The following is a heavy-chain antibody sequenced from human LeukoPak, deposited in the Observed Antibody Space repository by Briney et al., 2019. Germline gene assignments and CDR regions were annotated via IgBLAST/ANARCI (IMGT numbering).Heavy chain of an antibody. Sequence: SETLSLTCTVSGYSISSGYYWGWIRQPPGKGLEWIGSIYHSGSTYYNPSPKGRVTISVDTSKNQFSLKLSSMTAADTAVYYCARAGVRGREWLVRWDFDYWGQGTLVTVSS. J-gene: IGHJ4*02. D-gene: IGHD6-19*01. V-gene: IGHV4-38-2*02. CDR1: GYSISSGYY. CDR2: IYHSGST. CDR3: ARAGVRGREWLVRWDFDY.